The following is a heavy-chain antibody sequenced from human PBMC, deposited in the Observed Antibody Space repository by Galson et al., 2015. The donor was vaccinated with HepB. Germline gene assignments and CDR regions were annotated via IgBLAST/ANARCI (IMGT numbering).Heavy chain of an antibody. J-gene: IGHJ2*01. CDR2: IYTSGST. Sequence: TLSLTCTVSGGSISSGSYYWSWIRQPAGKGLEWIGRIYTSGSTNYNPSLKSRVTMSVDTSKNQFSLKLSSVTAADTAVYYCARDPGDSGGYYLSVSYWYFDLWGRGTLVTVSS. V-gene: IGHV4-61*02. D-gene: IGHD3-22*01. CDR3: ARDPGDSGGYYLSVSYWYFDL. CDR1: GGSISSGSYY.